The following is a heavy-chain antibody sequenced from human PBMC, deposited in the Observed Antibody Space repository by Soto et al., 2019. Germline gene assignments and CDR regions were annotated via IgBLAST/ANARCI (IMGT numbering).Heavy chain of an antibody. CDR1: GYTFTNYY. Sequence: QVHLVQSGAEVKKPGASVKVSCKASGYTFTNYYIHCVRQAPGQGLEWLGIIRTSGGRTEYAQRFQGRVTMTRYTSTITVYMELTSLTSGDTAVYYCAREPNERYYFDYGGQGSLVTVPS. D-gene: IGHD2-15*01. J-gene: IGHJ4*02. CDR3: AREPNERYYFDY. CDR2: IRTSGGRT. V-gene: IGHV1-46*01.